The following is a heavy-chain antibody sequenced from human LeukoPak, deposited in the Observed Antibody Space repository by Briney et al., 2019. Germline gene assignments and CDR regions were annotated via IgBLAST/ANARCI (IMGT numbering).Heavy chain of an antibody. CDR3: ARGRRGSGSYYHNEVHFDY. CDR2: IGTAGDT. CDR1: GFTFSSYD. Sequence: GGTLRLSCSASGFTFSSYDMHWVRQATGKGLEWVSAIGTAGDTYYPGSVKGRFTISRENAKNSLYLQMNNLRAGDTAVYYCARGRRGSGSYYHNEVHFDYWGQGTLVTVSS. V-gene: IGHV3-13*01. D-gene: IGHD3-10*01. J-gene: IGHJ4*02.